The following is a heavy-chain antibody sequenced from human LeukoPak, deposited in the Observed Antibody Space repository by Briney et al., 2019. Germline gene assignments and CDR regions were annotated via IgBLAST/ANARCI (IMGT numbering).Heavy chain of an antibody. V-gene: IGHV3-23*01. Sequence: PGGSLRLSCAASGFTFSSYAMSWVRQAPGKGLEWVSAISGSGGSTYYADSVKGRFTISRDNSKNTLYLQMNSLRAEGTAVYYCAKAFYYYDSSGYYFSFDYWGQGTLVTVSS. D-gene: IGHD3-22*01. CDR3: AKAFYYYDSSGYYFSFDY. J-gene: IGHJ4*02. CDR2: ISGSGGST. CDR1: GFTFSSYA.